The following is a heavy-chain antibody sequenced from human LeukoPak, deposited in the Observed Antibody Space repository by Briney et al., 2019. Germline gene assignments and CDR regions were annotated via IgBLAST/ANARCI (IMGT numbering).Heavy chain of an antibody. Sequence: GGSLRLSCAASGFTFSDYYMSWIRQAPGKGLEWVSYISRSSSYYADSVKGRFTISRDNAKHSLYLQMNSLRAEDTAVYYCARLSYDSSGYYPFDYWGQGTLVTVSS. CDR1: GFTFSDYY. D-gene: IGHD3-22*01. CDR2: ISRSSS. V-gene: IGHV3-11*06. J-gene: IGHJ4*02. CDR3: ARLSYDSSGYYPFDY.